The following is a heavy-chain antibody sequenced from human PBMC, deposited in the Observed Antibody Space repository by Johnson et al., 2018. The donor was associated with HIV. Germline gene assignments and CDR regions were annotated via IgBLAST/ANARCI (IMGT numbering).Heavy chain of an antibody. CDR2: IYSGGST. J-gene: IGHJ3*02. V-gene: IGHV3-66*03. CDR3: ARDGRDLVTRCAFDI. CDR1: GFTVSHNY. D-gene: IGHD5-18*01. Sequence: VQLVESGGGLIQPGGSLRLSCAASGFTVSHNYMSWVRQAPGEGLEWVSVIYSGGSTYYADSVRGRFTVSRDNSKNTLSLQMYSLRPEDTAVYYCARDGRDLVTRCAFDIWGPGTVVTVSS.